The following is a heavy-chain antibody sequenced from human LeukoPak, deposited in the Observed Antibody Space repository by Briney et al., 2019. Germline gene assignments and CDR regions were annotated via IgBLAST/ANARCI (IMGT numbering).Heavy chain of an antibody. J-gene: IGHJ6*03. CDR2: IIPIFGTA. CDR3: ARDSILTKPLTDYYYYYMDV. CDR1: GGTFSSYA. Sequence: GASVKVSCKASGGTFSSYAISWVRQAPGQGLEWMGGIIPIFGTANYAQKFQGRVTITADESTSTAYMELSSLRSEDTAVYYCARDSILTKPLTDYYYYYMDVWGKGTTVTVSS. D-gene: IGHD3-9*01. V-gene: IGHV1-69*13.